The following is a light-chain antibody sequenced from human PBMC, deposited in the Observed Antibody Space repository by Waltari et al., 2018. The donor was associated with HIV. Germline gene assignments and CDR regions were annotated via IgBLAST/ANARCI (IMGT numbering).Light chain of an antibody. CDR2: GAS. V-gene: IGKV3-20*01. CDR3: QQYGSSPYT. CDR1: QSVSSNY. J-gene: IGKJ2*01. Sequence: EIVLTQSPDTLSLSPGERAALSCRASQSVSSNYLAWYQQKPGQAPRLLIYGASSRATCIPDTFSGSGSGTDFTLTISRLEPEDFAVYYCQQYGSSPYTFGQGTKLEIK.